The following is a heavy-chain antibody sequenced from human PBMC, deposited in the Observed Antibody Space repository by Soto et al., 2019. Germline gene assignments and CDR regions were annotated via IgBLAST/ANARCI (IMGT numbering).Heavy chain of an antibody. V-gene: IGHV3-66*01. Sequence: PGGSLRLSCAASGFTVSSNYMSWVRQAPGKGLEWVSVIYSGGSTYYADSVKGGFTISRDNSKNTLYLQMNSLRAEDTAVYYCATLPQGVLGELSPVDYWGQGTLVTVSS. D-gene: IGHD3-16*02. CDR3: ATLPQGVLGELSPVDY. CDR1: GFTVSSNY. CDR2: IYSGGST. J-gene: IGHJ4*02.